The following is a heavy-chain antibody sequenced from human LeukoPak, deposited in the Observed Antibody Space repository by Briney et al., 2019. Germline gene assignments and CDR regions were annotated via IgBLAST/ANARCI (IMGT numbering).Heavy chain of an antibody. V-gene: IGHV5-51*01. CDR2: IYPGDSDT. CDR1: GYSFTSYW. D-gene: IGHD6-13*01. Sequence: GESLKISCKGSGYSFTSYWIGWVRQMPGKGLEWMGIIYPGDSDTRYSPSFQGQVTISADKSISTAYLQWSSLKASDTAMYYCARHRRIAAAGTTSHLDYWGQGTLVTVSS. CDR3: ARHRRIAAAGTTSHLDY. J-gene: IGHJ4*02.